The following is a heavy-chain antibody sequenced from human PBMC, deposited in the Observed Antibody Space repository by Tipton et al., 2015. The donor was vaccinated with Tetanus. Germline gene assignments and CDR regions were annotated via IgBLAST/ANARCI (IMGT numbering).Heavy chain of an antibody. CDR2: ISGTSRTI. V-gene: IGHV3-11*01. CDR1: GFNFSDYY. Sequence: SLRLSCAASGFNFSDYYLTWIRQAPGKGLEWVSHISGTSRTIFYADSVKGRFTISRDNAKNSLYLQMDSLRAEDTALYYCARKLRGTYFFNYWGQGTLVTVSS. J-gene: IGHJ4*02. D-gene: IGHD1-26*01. CDR3: ARKLRGTYFFNY.